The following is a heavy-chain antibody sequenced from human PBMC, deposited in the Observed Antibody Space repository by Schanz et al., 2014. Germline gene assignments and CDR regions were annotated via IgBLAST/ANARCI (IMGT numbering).Heavy chain of an antibody. CDR2: VSASGGGP. CDR1: GFTVSKNY. CDR3: VKDDRGDVVVVAANY. J-gene: IGHJ4*02. D-gene: IGHD2-15*01. Sequence: EVQLVESGGGVVRPGGSLRLFCAASGFTVSKNYMSWVRQAPGKGLEWVSLVSASGGGPFYADSVKGRFTISRDNSRNTVYLQMSSLRAEDTAVYYCVKDDRGDVVVVAANYWGQGAQVIVSS. V-gene: IGHV3-23*04.